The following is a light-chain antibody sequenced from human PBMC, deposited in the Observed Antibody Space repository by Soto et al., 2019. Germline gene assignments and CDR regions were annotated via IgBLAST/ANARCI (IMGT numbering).Light chain of an antibody. CDR3: AAWDDNLNGPL. J-gene: IGLJ1*01. CDR1: ISNIGTNS. CDR2: ADS. V-gene: IGLV1-44*01. Sequence: QSVLTQPPSASGTPGQRVTISCSGDISNIGTNSVHWYQHLPGTAPKLVIYADSQRPSGVPDRFSGSKSGTSASLAISGLQSEDDADYLCAAWDDNLNGPLFXTGTKVTVL.